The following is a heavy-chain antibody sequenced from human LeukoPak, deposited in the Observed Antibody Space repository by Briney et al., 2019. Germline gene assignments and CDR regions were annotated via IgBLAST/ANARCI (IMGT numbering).Heavy chain of an antibody. D-gene: IGHD6-13*01. CDR1: GFIFSSYS. Sequence: GGSLRLSCAASGFIFSSYSMSWVRQAPGMGLEWVSVITGSGGNTYYADSVKGRFTISKDNSKNTVYLQRSSLRVDGTAVYDCAKAASSSCPSYYYGMDVWGQGTTVTVS. V-gene: IGHV3-23*01. CDR2: ITGSGGNT. J-gene: IGHJ6*02. CDR3: AKAASSSCPSYYYGMDV.